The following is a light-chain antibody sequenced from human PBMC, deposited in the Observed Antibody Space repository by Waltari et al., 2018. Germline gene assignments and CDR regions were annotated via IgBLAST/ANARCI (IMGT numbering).Light chain of an antibody. Sequence: QSALTQPASVSGSPGQSITISCTGTSSDIGGYNYVSWYQQVPGKAPKPIIYDVNKRPPGVSCRFPCSQFGNPASPTIFWLQAEDEADYFCSSYIDSSTLELFGGGTSLTVL. J-gene: IGLJ2*01. CDR3: SSYIDSSTLEL. CDR2: DVN. V-gene: IGLV2-14*03. CDR1: SSDIGGYNY.